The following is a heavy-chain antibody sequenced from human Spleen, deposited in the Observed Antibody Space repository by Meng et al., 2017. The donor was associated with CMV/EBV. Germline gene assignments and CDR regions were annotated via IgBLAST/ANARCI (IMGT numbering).Heavy chain of an antibody. J-gene: IGHJ3*02. CDR3: ARDRDSTSGLDAFDI. Sequence: ASVKVSCKASGYTFINYAISWVRRAPGQGLEWMGWINPNSGGTNYAQNFQGRVTMTRDTSSSTAYMELNRLTSDDTAVYYCARDRDSTSGLDAFDIWGQGTMVTVSS. CDR1: GYTFINYA. D-gene: IGHD2-2*01. V-gene: IGHV1-2*02. CDR2: INPNSGGT.